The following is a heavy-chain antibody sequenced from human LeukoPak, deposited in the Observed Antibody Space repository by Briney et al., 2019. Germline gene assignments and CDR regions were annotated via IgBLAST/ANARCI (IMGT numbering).Heavy chain of an antibody. CDR2: ISGSGGST. CDR3: AKDGYCGGDCYSDY. CDR1: GFTFSSYA. V-gene: IGHV3-23*01. D-gene: IGHD2-21*02. J-gene: IGHJ4*02. Sequence: GGSLRLSCAASGFTFSSYAMSWVRQAPGKGLEWVSAISGSGGSTYYADSVKGRFTISRDNSKNTLYLQMNSLRAEDTAVYYCAKDGYCGGDCYSDYWGQGTLVTVSS.